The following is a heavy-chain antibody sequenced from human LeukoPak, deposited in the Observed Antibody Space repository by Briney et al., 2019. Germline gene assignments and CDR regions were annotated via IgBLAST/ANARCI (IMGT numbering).Heavy chain of an antibody. V-gene: IGHV1-69*04. CDR3: ARHGKLERRSEYYGMDV. Sequence: SVKVSCKASGGTFSSYAISWVRQAPGQGLEWMGRIIPILGIANYAQKFQGRVTITADKSTSTAYMELSSLRSEDTAVYYCARHGKLERRSEYYGMDVWGQGTTVTVSS. CDR2: IIPILGIA. CDR1: GGTFSSYA. D-gene: IGHD1-1*01. J-gene: IGHJ6*02.